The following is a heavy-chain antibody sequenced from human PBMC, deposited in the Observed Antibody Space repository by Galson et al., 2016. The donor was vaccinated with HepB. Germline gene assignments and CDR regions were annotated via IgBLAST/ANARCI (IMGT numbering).Heavy chain of an antibody. V-gene: IGHV3-7*03. CDR3: ARDGGYQSAPSPYGMDV. Sequence: SLRLSCATSGFPFSRYWMTWVRQAPGKGLEWVANIRQDESERYYVDSVKGRFTISRDNAKSTLYLQMNSLRAEDMAVYYCARDGGYQSAPSPYGMDVWGQGTTVTVSS. D-gene: IGHD3-16*01. CDR1: GFPFSRYW. J-gene: IGHJ6*02. CDR2: IRQDESER.